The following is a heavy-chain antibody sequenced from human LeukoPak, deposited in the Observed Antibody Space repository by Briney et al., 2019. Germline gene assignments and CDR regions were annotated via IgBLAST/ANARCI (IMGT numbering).Heavy chain of an antibody. CDR1: GFTFSGNG. Sequence: GGSLRLSCAASGFTFSGNGMNWVRQAPGKGLEWVSYITSKNNGMYYADSVKGRFTISRVNAKNSLDLQTNSLRDEDTAVYYCARDSYGSPDYWGQGTLVTVSS. V-gene: IGHV3-48*02. D-gene: IGHD2-15*01. CDR3: ARDSYGSPDY. J-gene: IGHJ4*02. CDR2: ITSKNNGM.